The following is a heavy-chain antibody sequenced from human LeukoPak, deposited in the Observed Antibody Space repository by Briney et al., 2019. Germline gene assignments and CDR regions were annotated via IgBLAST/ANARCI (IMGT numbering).Heavy chain of an antibody. CDR3: ARAVPPNDYDFWSGYYFDY. CDR2: IYWNDDK. J-gene: IGHJ4*02. V-gene: IGHV2-5*01. CDR1: GFSLSTSGVG. D-gene: IGHD3-3*01. Sequence: SGPTLVNPTPTLTLTCTFSGFSLSTSGVGVGWIRPPPGKALEWLALIYWNDDKRYSPSLKSRLTITKDTSKNQVVLTMTNMDPVDTATYYCARAVPPNDYDFWSGYYFDYWGQGTLVTVSS.